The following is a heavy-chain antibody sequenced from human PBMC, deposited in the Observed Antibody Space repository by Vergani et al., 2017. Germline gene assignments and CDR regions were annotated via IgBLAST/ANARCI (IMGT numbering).Heavy chain of an antibody. Sequence: VQVVQSGAAVKKSGASVKVSCKTSGYTFSNYYMHWVRQAPGQGLEWMGIINPSGGHTNYAQKFQGRVAMTRDTSTSTVYMGLSSLRSEDTAIYYCARGDCGILTGYRYWGQGTLVTVSA. CDR2: INPSGGHT. D-gene: IGHD3-9*01. CDR1: GYTFSNYY. J-gene: IGHJ4*02. CDR3: ARGDCGILTGYRY. V-gene: IGHV1-46*03.